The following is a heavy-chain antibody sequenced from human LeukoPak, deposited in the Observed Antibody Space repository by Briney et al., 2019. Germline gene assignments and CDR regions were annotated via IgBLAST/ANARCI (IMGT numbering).Heavy chain of an antibody. V-gene: IGHV4-39*01. CDR2: IYYRGST. CDR1: GGSISSSLYY. J-gene: IGHJ5*02. D-gene: IGHD3-10*01. Sequence: PSETLSLTCTVSGGSISSSLYYWGWIRQPPGKGLEWIGTIYYRGSTYYKPSLKSRVTISVDTSKNQFSLKLRSVTATDTAVYYFDKSLYKHKTGNYFRPFDPLGQGTLVTVSS. CDR3: DKSLYKHKTGNYFRPFDP.